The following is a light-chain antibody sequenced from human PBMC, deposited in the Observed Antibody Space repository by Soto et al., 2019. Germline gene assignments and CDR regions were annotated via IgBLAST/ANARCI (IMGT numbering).Light chain of an antibody. Sequence: EVVMTQSPATLSVSPGERATLSCGASQSVRSYLAWYQHKPGQAPRLLIHGASTRAPGIPARFSGSGSGTDFTLTISSLQSEDFAVYYCHQYDHCPQTFGQGTKVDIK. CDR1: QSVRSY. V-gene: IGKV3-15*01. CDR2: GAS. CDR3: HQYDHCPQT. J-gene: IGKJ1*01.